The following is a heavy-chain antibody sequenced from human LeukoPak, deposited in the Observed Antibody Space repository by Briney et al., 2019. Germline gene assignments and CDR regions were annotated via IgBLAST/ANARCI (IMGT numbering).Heavy chain of an antibody. CDR1: GGSISPYY. CDR3: ARDTWGKDAFDI. CDR2: IYSTGST. J-gene: IGHJ3*02. D-gene: IGHD3-16*01. Sequence: SETLSLTCTVSGGSISPYYWSWIRQPAGKGLEWIGRIYSTGSTNYKSSLKSRVTMSVDTSKNQFSLKLSSVTAADTAVYYCARDTWGKDAFDIWGQGTMVTVSS. V-gene: IGHV4-4*07.